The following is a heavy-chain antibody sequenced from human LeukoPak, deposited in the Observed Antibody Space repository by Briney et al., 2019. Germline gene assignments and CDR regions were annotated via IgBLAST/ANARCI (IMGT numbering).Heavy chain of an antibody. J-gene: IGHJ4*02. V-gene: IGHV4-34*01. CDR1: GGSFSGYY. D-gene: IGHD1-14*01. Sequence: SETLSLTCAVYGGSFSGYYWSWIRQPPGKGLEWIGEINHSGSTNYNPSLKSRVTISVDTSKNQFSLKLSSVTAADTAVYYCARGRRALGPPDYWGQGTLVTVSS. CDR3: ARGRRALGPPDY. CDR2: INHSGST.